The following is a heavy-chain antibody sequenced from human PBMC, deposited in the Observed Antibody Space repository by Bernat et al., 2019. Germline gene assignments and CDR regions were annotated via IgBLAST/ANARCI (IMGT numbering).Heavy chain of an antibody. CDR3: AKEVATIIWGGFDY. CDR2: ISTSGGST. Sequence: EVQVVESGGGLVQPGGSLRLSCAASGFTFSNYAMSWVRQAPGKGLEWVSAISTSGGSTYSADSVRGRFTISRDNSKNTLYLQMESLRTEDTALYHCAKEVATIIWGGFDYWGQGILVTVSS. J-gene: IGHJ4*02. V-gene: IGHV3-23*04. D-gene: IGHD3-10*01. CDR1: GFTFSNYA.